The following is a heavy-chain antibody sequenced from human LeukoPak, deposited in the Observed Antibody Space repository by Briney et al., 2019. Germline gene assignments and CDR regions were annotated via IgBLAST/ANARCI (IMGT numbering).Heavy chain of an antibody. CDR3: ARAGGSVGWYGTIDS. J-gene: IGHJ4*02. Sequence: SETLSLTCTVPGGSISSGSYYWTWIRQPAGKGLERIGHLYTSGTTSYNPSLQSRVTISADTSKHQFSLRLTSVTAADTAVYYCARAGGSVGWYGTIDSWGQGTLVTVSS. D-gene: IGHD6-19*01. CDR1: GGSISSGSYY. CDR2: LYTSGTT. V-gene: IGHV4-61*09.